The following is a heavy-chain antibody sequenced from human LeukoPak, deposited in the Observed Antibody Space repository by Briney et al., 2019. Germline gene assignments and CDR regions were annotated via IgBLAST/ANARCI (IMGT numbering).Heavy chain of an antibody. V-gene: IGHV1-69*13. Sequence: GASVKVSCKASGYTFTSYYMHWVRQAPGQGLEWMGGIIPIFGTANYAQKFQGRVTITADESTSTAYMELSSLRSEDTAVYYCAVGEQLLLGDAFDIWGQGTMVTVSS. CDR1: GYTFTSYY. CDR2: IIPIFGTA. J-gene: IGHJ3*02. D-gene: IGHD2-15*01. CDR3: AVGEQLLLGDAFDI.